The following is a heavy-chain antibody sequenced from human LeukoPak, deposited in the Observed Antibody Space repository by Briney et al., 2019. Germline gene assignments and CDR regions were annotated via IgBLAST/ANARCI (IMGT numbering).Heavy chain of an antibody. Sequence: GRSLRLSCAASGFSFNTYDIHWVRQAPGKGLEWVAAILSGGGGDRYADSVRGRFTISRDNSKNTLYLQMNGLRGEDTAVYYCAKTVGANKNYFDYWGQGTLVTVSS. J-gene: IGHJ4*02. CDR2: ILSGGGGD. D-gene: IGHD1-26*01. V-gene: IGHV3-30*18. CDR3: AKTVGANKNYFDY. CDR1: GFSFNTYD.